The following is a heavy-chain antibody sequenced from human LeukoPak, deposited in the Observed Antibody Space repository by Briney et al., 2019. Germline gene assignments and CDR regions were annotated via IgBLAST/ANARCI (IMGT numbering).Heavy chain of an antibody. CDR2: IYYSGST. CDR1: GGSISSHY. CDR3: ARYSSSWSYYYYYYMDV. Sequence: SETLSLTCTDSGGSISSHYWSWIRQPPGKGLEWIGYIYYSGSTNYNPSLKSRVTISVDTSKNQFSLKLSSVTAADTVVYYCARYSSSWSYYYYYYMDVWGKGTTVTVSS. J-gene: IGHJ6*03. D-gene: IGHD6-13*01. V-gene: IGHV4-59*11.